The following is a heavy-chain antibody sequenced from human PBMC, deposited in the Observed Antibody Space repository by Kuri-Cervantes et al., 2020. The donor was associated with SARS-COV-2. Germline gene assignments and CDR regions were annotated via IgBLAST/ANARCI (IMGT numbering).Heavy chain of an antibody. J-gene: IGHJ6*02. CDR3: ARDSQWLVSYYGMDV. V-gene: IGHV4-31*03. D-gene: IGHD6-19*01. CDR1: GGSISSGYYY. Sequence: SETLSLTCTVSGGSISSGYYYWSWIRQHPGKGLEWIGYIHYSGDTYYNPSLKTRVIISLDTSKNQFALRLSSVTAADTAVYYCARDSQWLVSYYGMDVWGQGTTVTVSS. CDR2: IHYSGDT.